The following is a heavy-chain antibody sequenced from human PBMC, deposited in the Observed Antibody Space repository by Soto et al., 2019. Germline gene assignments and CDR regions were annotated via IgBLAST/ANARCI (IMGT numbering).Heavy chain of an antibody. D-gene: IGHD3-22*01. CDR1: GGSISSGGYY. J-gene: IGHJ4*02. CDR2: IYYSGST. CDR3: ARDRYDSSGGNFDY. Sequence: SETLSLTCTVSGGSISSGGYYWSWIRQHPGKGLEWIGYIYYSGSTYYNPSLKSRVTISVDTSKNQFSLKLSSVTAADTAVYYCARDRYDSSGGNFDYWGQGTLVTVSS. V-gene: IGHV4-31*03.